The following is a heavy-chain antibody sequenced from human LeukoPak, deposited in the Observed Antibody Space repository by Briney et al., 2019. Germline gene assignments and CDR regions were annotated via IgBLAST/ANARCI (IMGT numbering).Heavy chain of an antibody. D-gene: IGHD3-10*01. V-gene: IGHV3-48*01. CDR1: GFTFSSYS. Sequence: PGGSLRLSCAASGFTFSSYSMNWVRQAPGKGLEWVSSISSSGSTIYYADSVKGRFTISRDNSKNTLYLQMNSLRAEDTAVYYCAGGSGSYDYWGQGTLVTVSS. CDR3: AGGSGSYDY. J-gene: IGHJ4*02. CDR2: ISSSGSTI.